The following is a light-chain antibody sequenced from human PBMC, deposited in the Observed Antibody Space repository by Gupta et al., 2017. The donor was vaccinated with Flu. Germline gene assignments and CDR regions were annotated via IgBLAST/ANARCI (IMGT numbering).Light chain of an antibody. CDR2: DAF. CDR1: HHISNY. CDR3: QQFDDLPRFT. Sequence: DIRMTESPSSLSASVGDTVTITCQASHHISNYLHCYQHKPGKVPKLMIYDAFKMETGVPSRFSGSGSGTKFTFTITVLQPEDLATYYCQQFDDLPRFTFGHGTKV. J-gene: IGKJ2*01. V-gene: IGKV1-33*01.